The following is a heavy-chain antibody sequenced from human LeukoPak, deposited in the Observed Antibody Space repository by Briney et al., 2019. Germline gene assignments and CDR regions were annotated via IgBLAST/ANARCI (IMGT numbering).Heavy chain of an antibody. CDR1: GDSVPSDSAA. J-gene: IGHJ4*02. V-gene: IGHV6-1*01. Sequence: SQTLSLTCAISGDSVPSDSAAWNWIRQSPSRGLEWLGRTYYRSKWFSDYALSVKSRITINADTSKNQFSLQLNSVTPEDTAVYYCARKGTVTTPFDYWGQGILVTVSS. CDR3: ARKGTVTTPFDY. CDR2: TYYRSKWFS. D-gene: IGHD4-11*01.